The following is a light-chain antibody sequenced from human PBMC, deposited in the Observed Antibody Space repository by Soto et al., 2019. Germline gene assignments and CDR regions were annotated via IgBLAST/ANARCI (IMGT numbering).Light chain of an antibody. V-gene: IGKV3-11*01. CDR3: QHRGEWPLFT. CDR2: DAS. Sequence: EIVLTQSPATLSLSPGERATLSCRASQSVGSSLAWYQQKPGQAPRLLIYDASDRATGIPARFSGSESGTDFTLTISSLEPEDFAVYYCQHRGEWPLFTFGPGTKVDIK. CDR1: QSVGSS. J-gene: IGKJ3*01.